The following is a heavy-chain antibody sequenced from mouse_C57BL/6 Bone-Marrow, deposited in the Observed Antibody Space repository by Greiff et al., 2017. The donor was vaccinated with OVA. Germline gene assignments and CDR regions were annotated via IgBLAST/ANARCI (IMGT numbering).Heavy chain of an antibody. V-gene: IGHV1-69*01. CDR2: IDPSDSYH. J-gene: IGHJ1*03. CDR3: ARRPSTVVAHWYFDV. CDR1: GYTFTSYW. Sequence: QVQLQQPGAELVMPGASVKLSCKASGYTFTSYWMHWVKQRPGQGLEWIGEIDPSDSYHNYNQKFKGKSTLTVDKSSSTAYMQLSSLTSEDSACYYCARRPSTVVAHWYFDVWGTGTTVTVSS. D-gene: IGHD1-1*01.